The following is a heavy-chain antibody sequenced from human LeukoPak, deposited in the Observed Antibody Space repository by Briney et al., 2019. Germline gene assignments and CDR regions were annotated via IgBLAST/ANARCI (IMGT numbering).Heavy chain of an antibody. J-gene: IGHJ4*02. CDR3: ARGRYTFDY. V-gene: IGHV4-59*01. CDR2: IYYSGST. Sequence: SETLSLTCTVSGVSISGYYWTWIRQPPGKGLEYIGYIYYSGSTNHNPSLKSRVTISVDTSINQFSLKLSSVTAADTAVYYCARGRYTFDYWGQGTLVTVS. CDR1: GVSISGYY. D-gene: IGHD1-1*01.